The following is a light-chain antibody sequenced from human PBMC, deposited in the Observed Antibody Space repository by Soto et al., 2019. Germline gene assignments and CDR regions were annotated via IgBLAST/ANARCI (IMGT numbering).Light chain of an antibody. V-gene: IGKV1-39*01. J-gene: IGKJ5*01. CDR2: AAS. CDR3: QQSYDISPIT. CDR1: ETISTF. Sequence: DIQMTHSPSSLSVSFGDGVSMTCRASETISTFLNWYQVKPGKAPKLLIYAASTLQDGVPSRFSGSGSGTDFTLTINSLQPEDFASYYCQQSYDISPITFGQGTRLEI.